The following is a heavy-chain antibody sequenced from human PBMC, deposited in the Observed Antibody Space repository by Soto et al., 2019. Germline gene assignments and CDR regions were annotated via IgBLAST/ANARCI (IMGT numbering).Heavy chain of an antibody. D-gene: IGHD2-2*02. Sequence: QVQLVQSGAEVKKPGSSVKVSCKAPGGTFSSYAISWVRQAPGQGLEWMGGIIPIFGTANYAQKFQGRVTITGDESTNTAYMELSSRICEDTAVYYCARVGGIVVGPAAILRLGYYYYGMDVWGQVSTVTVSS. CDR1: GGTFSSYA. CDR2: IIPIFGTA. CDR3: ARVGGIVVGPAAILRLGYYYYGMDV. J-gene: IGHJ6*02. V-gene: IGHV1-69*01.